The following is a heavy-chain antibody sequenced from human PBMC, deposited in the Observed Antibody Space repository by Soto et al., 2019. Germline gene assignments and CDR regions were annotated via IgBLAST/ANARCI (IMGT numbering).Heavy chain of an antibody. V-gene: IGHV6-1*01. J-gene: IGHJ5*02. D-gene: IGHD6-19*01. Sequence: QVQLQQSGPGLVKPSQTLSLTCAISGDSVSGNSAAWNWIRQSPSRGLEWLGRTYYRSKWYNDYAVSVKSRITINPDTAKNQFSLQLNSVTPEDTAVYYCARGGGSRSSGWPTGWWFGPWGQGTLVTVSA. CDR3: ARGGGSRSSGWPTGWWFGP. CDR1: GDSVSGNSAA. CDR2: TYYRSKWYN.